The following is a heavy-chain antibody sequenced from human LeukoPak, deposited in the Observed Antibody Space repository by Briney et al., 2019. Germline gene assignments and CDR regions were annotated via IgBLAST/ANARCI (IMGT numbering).Heavy chain of an antibody. CDR2: ISYDGSNK. Sequence: GGSLRLSCAASGFTFSSYAMHWVRQAPGKGLEWVAVISYDGSNKYYADSVKGRFTISRDNSKNTLYLQMNSLRAEDTAVYYCARGPQLSYGDYPPAFWGQGTLVTVSS. CDR3: ARGPQLSYGDYPPAF. J-gene: IGHJ4*02. D-gene: IGHD4-17*01. V-gene: IGHV3-30-3*01. CDR1: GFTFSSYA.